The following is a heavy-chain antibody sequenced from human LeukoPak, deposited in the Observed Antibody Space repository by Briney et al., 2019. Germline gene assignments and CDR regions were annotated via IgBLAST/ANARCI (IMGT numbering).Heavy chain of an antibody. CDR3: ARDEAFGVVITLDY. V-gene: IGHV1-2*02. CDR1: GYTFTGYY. CDR2: INPNSGGT. Sequence: ASVKVSCKASGYTFTGYYMHWVRQAPGQGLEWMGWINPNSGGTNYAQKFQGRVTMTRDTSISTAYMELSRLRSDDTAVYYCARDEAFGVVITLDYWGQGTLVTVSS. J-gene: IGHJ4*02. D-gene: IGHD3-3*01.